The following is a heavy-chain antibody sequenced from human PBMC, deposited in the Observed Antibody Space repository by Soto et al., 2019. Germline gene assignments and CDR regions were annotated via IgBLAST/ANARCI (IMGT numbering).Heavy chain of an antibody. CDR2: IYYSGTT. Sequence: SENLSHSSPGSGGSMNRYYWSWIRQPPGRGLEWIGYIYYSGTTNYNPSLKSRVTISVDTSKNQFSLWLTSVTAADTAVYYCARRYSSAFDIWGQGTMVT. CDR3: ARRYSSAFDI. CDR1: GGSMNRYY. D-gene: IGHD6-13*01. V-gene: IGHV4-59*08. J-gene: IGHJ3*02.